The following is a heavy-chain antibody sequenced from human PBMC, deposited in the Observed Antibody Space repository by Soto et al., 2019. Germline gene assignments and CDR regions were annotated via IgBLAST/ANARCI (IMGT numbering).Heavy chain of an antibody. CDR3: ARGPGVYWNYGYGWFDP. CDR1: GYTFTSYD. D-gene: IGHD1-7*01. V-gene: IGHV1-8*01. J-gene: IGHJ5*02. Sequence: GASVKVSCKASGYTFTSYDINWVRQATGQGLEWMGWMNPNSGNTGYAQKFQGRVTMTRNTSISTAYMELSSLRSEDTAVYYCARGPGVYWNYGYGWFDPWGQGTLVTVSS. CDR2: MNPNSGNT.